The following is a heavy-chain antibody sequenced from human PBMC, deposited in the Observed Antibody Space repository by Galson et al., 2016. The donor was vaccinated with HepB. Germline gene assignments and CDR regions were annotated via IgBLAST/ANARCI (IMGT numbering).Heavy chain of an antibody. J-gene: IGHJ4*02. CDR1: GYTFTGYY. Sequence: SVKVSCKASGYTFTGYYMHWVRQAPGQGLEWMGWINPNSGGTSYAQKFQGRVTMTRDTSISTAYMELSRLRSDDTAVYYCARGHYYDSRGYYYVLYYWGQGTLVTVSS. CDR3: ARGHYYDSRGYYYVLYY. V-gene: IGHV1-2*02. CDR2: INPNSGGT. D-gene: IGHD3-22*01.